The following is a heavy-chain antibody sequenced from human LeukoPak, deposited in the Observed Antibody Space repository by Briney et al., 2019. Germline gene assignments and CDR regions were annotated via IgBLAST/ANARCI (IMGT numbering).Heavy chain of an antibody. D-gene: IGHD2-15*01. CDR2: ISAYNGNT. Sequence: ASVKVYCKASGYTFTSYGISWVRQAPGQGLEPMGWISAYNGNTNYAQKLQGRVTMTTDTSTSTAYMELRSLRSDDTAVYYCAREGLGYCSGGSCYSDYFDYWGQGTLVTVSS. CDR3: AREGLGYCSGGSCYSDYFDY. V-gene: IGHV1-18*01. CDR1: GYTFTSYG. J-gene: IGHJ4*02.